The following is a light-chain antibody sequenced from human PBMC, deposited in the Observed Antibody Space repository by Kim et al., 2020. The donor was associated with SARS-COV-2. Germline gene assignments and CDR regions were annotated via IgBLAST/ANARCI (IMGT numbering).Light chain of an antibody. CDR3: QKCDSAPWT. CDR2: AAS. V-gene: IGKV1-27*01. J-gene: IGKJ1*01. CDR1: QDISNY. Sequence: ASVGDRVHITCRARQDISNYLAWFQLKPGKAPKLLIYAASALQPGVPSRFSGSGSGTDFTLTVTSLQPEDVATYYCQKCDSAPWTFGQGTKVEIK.